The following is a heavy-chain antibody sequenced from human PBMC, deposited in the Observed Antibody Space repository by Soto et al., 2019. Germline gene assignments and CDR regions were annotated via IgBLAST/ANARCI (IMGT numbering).Heavy chain of an antibody. D-gene: IGHD2-21*02. CDR2: IIPIFGTA. CDR3: ARDLAYCGGDCYYLNWFDP. CDR1: GGTFSSYA. Sequence: SVKVSCKXSGGTFSSYAISWVRQAPGQGLEWMGGIIPIFGTANYAQKFQGRVTITADESTSTAYMELSSLRSEDTAVYYCARDLAYCGGDCYYLNWFDPWGQGTLVTVSS. V-gene: IGHV1-69*13. J-gene: IGHJ5*02.